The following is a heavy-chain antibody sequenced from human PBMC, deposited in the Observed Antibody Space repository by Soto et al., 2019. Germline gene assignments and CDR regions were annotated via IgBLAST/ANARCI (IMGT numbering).Heavy chain of an antibody. J-gene: IGHJ4*02. CDR3: AKDTTVTTWTVDY. Sequence: GGSLRLSCAASGFTFSSYGMHWVRQAPGKGLEWVAVISYDGSNKYYADSVKGRFTISRDNSKNTLYLQMNSLRAEDTAVYYCAKDTTVTTWTVDYWGQGTLVTVSS. D-gene: IGHD4-17*01. V-gene: IGHV3-30*18. CDR2: ISYDGSNK. CDR1: GFTFSSYG.